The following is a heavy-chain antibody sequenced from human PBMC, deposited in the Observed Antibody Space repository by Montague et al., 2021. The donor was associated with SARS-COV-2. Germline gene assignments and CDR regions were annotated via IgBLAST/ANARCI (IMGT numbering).Heavy chain of an antibody. D-gene: IGHD5-18*01. CDR2: IYYTENT. CDR3: ARPGSGYSYGSGAFVY. V-gene: IGHV4-39*01. CDR1: GGSISNSIYY. Sequence: SETLSLTCTVSGGSISNSIYYWDWIRQPPGKGLEWIGSIYYTENTYYNPSLKSRVTISIDTSKNQFSRKLSSVTAADTAVYYCARPGSGYSYGSGAFVYWGQGTLVTVSS. J-gene: IGHJ4*02.